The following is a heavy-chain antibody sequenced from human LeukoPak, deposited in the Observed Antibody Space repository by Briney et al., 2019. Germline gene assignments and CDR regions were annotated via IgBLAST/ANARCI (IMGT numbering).Heavy chain of an antibody. J-gene: IGHJ6*03. Sequence: SQTLSLTCTVSGGSISSGSYYWSWIRQPAGKGLEWIGRIYTSGSTNYNPSLKSRVTISVDTSKNQFSLKLSSVTAADTAVYYCARENGGYCSSTSCYQRLYYYYYMDVWGKGTTVTVSS. V-gene: IGHV4-61*02. D-gene: IGHD2-2*01. CDR3: ARENGGYCSSTSCYQRLYYYYYMDV. CDR2: IYTSGST. CDR1: GGSISSGSYY.